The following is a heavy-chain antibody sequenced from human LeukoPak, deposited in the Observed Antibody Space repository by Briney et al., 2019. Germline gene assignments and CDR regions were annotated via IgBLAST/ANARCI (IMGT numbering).Heavy chain of an antibody. J-gene: IGHJ4*02. CDR1: GFTFSSYA. Sequence: PGGSLRLSCAASGFTFSSYAMHWVRQAPGKGLEWVAVISSDGRDKHHADSVKGRFTVSRDNSKNTLYLKMNSLRAEDTAVYYCAKDRVVAAADYYFDNWGQGTLVTVSS. D-gene: IGHD6-13*01. CDR2: ISSDGRDK. CDR3: AKDRVVAAADYYFDN. V-gene: IGHV3-30*18.